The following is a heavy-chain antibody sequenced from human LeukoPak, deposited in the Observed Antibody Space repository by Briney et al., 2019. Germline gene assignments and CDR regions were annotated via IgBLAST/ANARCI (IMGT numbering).Heavy chain of an antibody. CDR1: GFTFSSYW. Sequence: GGSLRLSCAAPGFTFSSYWMSWVRQAPGKGLEWVANIKQDESEKYYVDSVKGRFTISRDNAKNSLYLQMNSLRAEDTAVYYCARDRRDGYNLLDYWGQGTLVTVSS. D-gene: IGHD5-24*01. V-gene: IGHV3-7*01. CDR2: IKQDESEK. CDR3: ARDRRDGYNLLDY. J-gene: IGHJ4*02.